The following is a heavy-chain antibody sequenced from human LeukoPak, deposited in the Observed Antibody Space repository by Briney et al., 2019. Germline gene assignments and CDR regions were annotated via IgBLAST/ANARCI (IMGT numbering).Heavy chain of an antibody. CDR1: GGSFSGYY. CDR2: INHSGST. Sequence: SETLSLTCAVYGGSFSGYYWNWIRQPPGKGLEWIGEINHSGSTNYNPSLKSRVTISVDTSKNQFSLNLSSVAAADTAVYYCASNGISSSSDYWGQGTLVTVSS. J-gene: IGHJ4*02. CDR3: ASNGISSSSDY. D-gene: IGHD6-13*01. V-gene: IGHV4-34*01.